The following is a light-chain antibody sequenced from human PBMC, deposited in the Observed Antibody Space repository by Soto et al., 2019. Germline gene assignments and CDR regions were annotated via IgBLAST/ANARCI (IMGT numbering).Light chain of an antibody. CDR1: SSNIGDKY. Sequence: QSVLTQPPSVSAAPGQTVTISCSGSSSNIGDKYVSWYQQLPGTAPKLLIYENHKRPSGIPDRFSGSKSGTSATLGITGLQTGDEADYYCGTWDNSLVSWVFGGGTKLTVL. J-gene: IGLJ3*02. CDR2: ENH. V-gene: IGLV1-51*02. CDR3: GTWDNSLVSWV.